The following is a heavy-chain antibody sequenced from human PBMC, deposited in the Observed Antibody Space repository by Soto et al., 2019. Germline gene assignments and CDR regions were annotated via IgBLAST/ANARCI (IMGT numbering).Heavy chain of an antibody. CDR2: ISSSSSYT. Sequence: QVQLVESGGGLVKPGGSLRLSCAASGFTFSDYYMSWIRQAPGKGLEWVSYISSSSSYTNYADSVKGRFTISRDNAKNSLYLQMNSLRAEHTAVYYCARDTGYDSSGYYYGSDYWGQGTLVTVSS. D-gene: IGHD3-22*01. CDR3: ARDTGYDSSGYYYGSDY. V-gene: IGHV3-11*06. CDR1: GFTFSDYY. J-gene: IGHJ4*02.